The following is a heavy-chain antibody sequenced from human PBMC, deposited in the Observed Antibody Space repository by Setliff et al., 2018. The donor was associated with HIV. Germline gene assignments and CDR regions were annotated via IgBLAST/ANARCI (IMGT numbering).Heavy chain of an antibody. J-gene: IGHJ6*03. Sequence: ASVKVSCKASGYIFTSYGISWVRQAPGQGLEWMGWISNYNGNRNYAQKLQGRVTMTTDTSTSTAYMELRSLRSDDTAVYYCATGGYYYYDKSDYYYHIDVWGKGTTVTVSS. CDR3: ATGGYYYYDKSDYYYHIDV. D-gene: IGHD3-22*01. CDR1: GYIFTSYG. V-gene: IGHV1-18*01. CDR2: ISNYNGNR.